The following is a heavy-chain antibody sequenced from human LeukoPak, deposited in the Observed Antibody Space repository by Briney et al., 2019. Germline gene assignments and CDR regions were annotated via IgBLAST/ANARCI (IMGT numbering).Heavy chain of an antibody. Sequence: GESLKISCNGSGYSITSYWIVWVRQMPGKGLEWMGIIYPGDSDTRYCPAFQGQVSISAENYISTAYLQWSSLKASDTAMYYCARVRHDYGDYGDGWPLLFRWEPNHYWFDPWGQGTLVTVSS. V-gene: IGHV5-51*01. J-gene: IGHJ5*02. CDR1: GYSITSYW. CDR3: ARVRHDYGDYGDGWPLLFRWEPNHYWFDP. D-gene: IGHD4-17*01. CDR2: IYPGDSDT.